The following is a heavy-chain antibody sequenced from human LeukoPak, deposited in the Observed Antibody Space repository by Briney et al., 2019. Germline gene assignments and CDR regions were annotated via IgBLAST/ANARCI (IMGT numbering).Heavy chain of an antibody. J-gene: IGHJ6*04. CDR3: ARGLEGITMVRGVIPIGMDV. D-gene: IGHD3-10*01. CDR2: IYSGGST. V-gene: IGHV3-53*01. Sequence: GGSLRLSCAASGFTVSSNYMSLVRQAPGKGLEWFSVIYSGGSTYYADSVKGRFTISRDNSKNTLYLQMNSLRAEDTAVYYCARGLEGITMVRGVIPIGMDVWGKGTTVTVSS. CDR1: GFTVSSNY.